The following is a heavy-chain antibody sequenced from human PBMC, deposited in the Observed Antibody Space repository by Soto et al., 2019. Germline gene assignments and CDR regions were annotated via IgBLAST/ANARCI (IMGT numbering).Heavy chain of an antibody. CDR2: IIPIFGTA. D-gene: IGHD3-3*01. CDR3: ARVPRDDFWSGYKYNWFDP. CDR1: GGTFSSYA. Sequence: GASVKVSCKASGGTFSSYAISWVRQAPGQGLEWMGGIIPIFGTANYAQKFQGRVTITADESTSTAYMELSSLRSEDTAVYYCARVPRDDFWSGYKYNWFDPWGQGTLVTVSS. V-gene: IGHV1-69*13. J-gene: IGHJ5*02.